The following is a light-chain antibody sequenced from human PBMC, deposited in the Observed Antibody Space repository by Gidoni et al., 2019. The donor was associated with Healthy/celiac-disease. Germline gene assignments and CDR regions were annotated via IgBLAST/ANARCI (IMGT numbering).Light chain of an antibody. Sequence: QSVLTQPPSAPGPPGQRVTISCSGSSSNIGSNPVNWYQQLPGTAPKLLIYSNNQRPSGVPDRFSGSKSGTSASLAISGLQSEDEADYYCAAWDDSRNGVVFGGGTKLTVL. CDR3: AAWDDSRNGVV. V-gene: IGLV1-44*01. CDR1: SSNIGSNP. CDR2: SNN. J-gene: IGLJ2*01.